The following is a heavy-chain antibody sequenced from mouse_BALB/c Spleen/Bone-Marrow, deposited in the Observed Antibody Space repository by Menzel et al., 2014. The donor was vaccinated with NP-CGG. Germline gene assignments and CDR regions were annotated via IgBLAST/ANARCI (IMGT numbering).Heavy chain of an antibody. CDR3: ARSLYPRAMDY. D-gene: IGHD2-1*01. V-gene: IGHV7-3*02. J-gene: IGHJ4*01. CDR2: IRNKANAYTT. Sequence: EVKLMESGGGLVQPGGSPRLSCAPSGFTFTDYYMSWVRQPPGKALEWLGFIRNKANAYTTEYSASVKGRSTISRDNSQSILYLQMNILRAEDGATYYCARSLYPRAMDYWGQGTSVTVSS. CDR1: GFTFTDYY.